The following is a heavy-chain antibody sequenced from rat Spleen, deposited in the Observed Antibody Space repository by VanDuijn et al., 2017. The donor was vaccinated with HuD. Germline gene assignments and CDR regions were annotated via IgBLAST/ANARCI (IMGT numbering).Heavy chain of an antibody. CDR1: NYSITSNY. J-gene: IGHJ4*01. CDR3: AKTNNPYFYIMDA. V-gene: IGHV3-1*01. D-gene: IGHD3-4*01. CDR2: ISYSGST. Sequence: EVQLQESGPGLVKPSQSLSLTCSVTNYSITSNYWGWIRKFPGNKMEWMGYISYSGSTGYNPSLKSRISITRDTSKNQFFLQVNSVTTEDTATFYCAKTNNPYFYIMDAWGQGASVTVSS.